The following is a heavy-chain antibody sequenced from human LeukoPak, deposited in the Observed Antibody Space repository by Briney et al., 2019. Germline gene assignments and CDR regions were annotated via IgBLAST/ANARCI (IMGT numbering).Heavy chain of an antibody. J-gene: IGHJ4*02. CDR3: ANNYYDSKGSFDY. V-gene: IGHV1-24*01. Sequence: GASVKVSCKVSGYTLTELSMHWVRQAPGKGLEWMGGFDPEDGETIYAQKFQGRVTMTEDTSIDTAYMELSSLRSEDTAVYYCANNYYDSKGSFDYWGQGTLVTVSS. D-gene: IGHD3-22*01. CDR2: FDPEDGET. CDR1: GYTLTELS.